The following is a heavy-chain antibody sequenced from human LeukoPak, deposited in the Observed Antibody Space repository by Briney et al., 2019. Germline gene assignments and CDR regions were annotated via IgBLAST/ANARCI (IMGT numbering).Heavy chain of an antibody. Sequence: GRSLRLSCAASGFTFSSYAMHWVRQAPGKGLEWVAVISYDGSNKYYADPVKGRFTISRDNSKNTLYLQMNSLRAEDTAVYYCARVFDSSSWAIDYWGQGTLVTVSS. CDR3: ARVFDSSSWAIDY. J-gene: IGHJ4*02. D-gene: IGHD6-13*01. V-gene: IGHV3-30*04. CDR2: ISYDGSNK. CDR1: GFTFSSYA.